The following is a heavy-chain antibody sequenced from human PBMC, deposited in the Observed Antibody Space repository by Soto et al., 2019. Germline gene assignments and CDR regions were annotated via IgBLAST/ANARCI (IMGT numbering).Heavy chain of an antibody. CDR1: GGSTTSDY. CDR3: VRDLNGSGDY. J-gene: IGHJ4*02. V-gene: IGHV4-59*01. CDR2: IFHSLDA. D-gene: IGHD3-10*01. Sequence: PSETLSLTCTVSGGSTTSDYWSWIRQPPGKGLEWLGYIFHSLDAKYNPSLGSRGTISLDTSKNQLSLSLRSVTAADTAIYFCVRDLNGSGDYWGQGTLVTVSS.